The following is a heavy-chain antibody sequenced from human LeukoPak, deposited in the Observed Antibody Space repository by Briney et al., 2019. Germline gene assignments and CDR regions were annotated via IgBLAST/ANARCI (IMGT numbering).Heavy chain of an antibody. D-gene: IGHD4-17*01. J-gene: IGHJ4*02. CDR3: ARDPSLTYGDYFFDY. CDR2: INPNSGGT. Sequence: ASVKVSCKASVYTFTGYYMHWVRQAPGQGLAWMGWINPNSGGTNYAQKFQGRVTMTRDTSISTAYMELSRLRSDDTAVHYCARDPSLTYGDYFFDYWGQGTLVTVSS. V-gene: IGHV1-2*02. CDR1: VYTFTGYY.